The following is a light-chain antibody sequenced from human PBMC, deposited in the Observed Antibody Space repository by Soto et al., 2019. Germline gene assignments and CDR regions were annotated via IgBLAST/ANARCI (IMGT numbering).Light chain of an antibody. V-gene: IGLV2-11*01. CDR1: TSDVGAYNY. J-gene: IGLJ2*01. CDR2: DVS. CDR3: CSHAGSYTLS. Sequence: QSALTQPRSVSGSPGQTATISCTGSTSDVGAYNYVSWYQQHPGKAPNLIIYDVSERPSGVPDRFSGSKSVNTASLTISGHQTEDEADYYCCSHAGSYTLSFGGGTKLTVL.